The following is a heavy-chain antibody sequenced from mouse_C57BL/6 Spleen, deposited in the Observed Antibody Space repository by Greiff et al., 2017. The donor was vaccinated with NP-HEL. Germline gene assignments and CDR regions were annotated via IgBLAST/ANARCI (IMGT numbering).Heavy chain of an antibody. CDR1: GFTFSDYY. V-gene: IGHV5-16*01. CDR3: ARDPLIRGYFDV. Sequence: EVQVVESEGGLVQPGSSMKLSCTASGFTFSDYYMAWVRQVPEKGLEWVANINYDGSSTYYLDSLKSRFIISRDNAKNILYLQMSRLKSEDTATYYCARDPLIRGYFDVWGTGTTVTVSS. CDR2: INYDGSST. J-gene: IGHJ1*03.